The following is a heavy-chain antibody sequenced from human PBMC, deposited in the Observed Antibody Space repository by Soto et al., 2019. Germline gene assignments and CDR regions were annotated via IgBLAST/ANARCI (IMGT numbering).Heavy chain of an antibody. D-gene: IGHD3-10*01. Sequence: PSETLSLTCTVSGGSVSSGDYFWSWLRQSPGKRLEWIAYIYYSGSTNYNPSLKSRATISVDTSKSQVSLTLTSMTAAAAALYYCARSPNYYYYGFDVWGRGTAVTVSS. J-gene: IGHJ6*02. CDR3: ARSPNYYYYGFDV. CDR2: IYYSGST. V-gene: IGHV4-61*08. CDR1: GGSVSSGDYF.